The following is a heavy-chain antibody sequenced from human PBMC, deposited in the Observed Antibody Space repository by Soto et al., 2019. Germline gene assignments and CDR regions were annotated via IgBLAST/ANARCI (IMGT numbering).Heavy chain of an antibody. V-gene: IGHV4-34*01. CDR3: ASETGYYYYGMDV. D-gene: IGHD3-10*01. CDR2: INHSGST. J-gene: IGHJ6*02. CDR1: GGSFSGYY. Sequence: QVQLQQWGEGLLKPSETLSLTCAVYGGSFSGYYWSWIRQPPGKGLEWIGEINHSGSTNYNPSLKSRVTISVDTSKNQFSLKLSSVTAADTAVYYCASETGYYYYGMDVWGQGTTVTVSS.